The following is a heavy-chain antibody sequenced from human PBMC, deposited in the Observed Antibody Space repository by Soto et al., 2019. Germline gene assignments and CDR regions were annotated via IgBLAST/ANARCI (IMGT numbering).Heavy chain of an antibody. J-gene: IGHJ6*02. CDR2: IYYSGST. D-gene: IGHD5-12*01. Sequence: QVQLQESGPGLVKPSQTLSLTCTVSGGSISSGGYYWSWIRQHPGKGLEWIGYIYYSGSTYYNPSLKSRVTISVDTSKNQFSLKLSSVTAAYTAVYYCARLVGATITHYGMDVWGQGTTVTVSS. V-gene: IGHV4-31*03. CDR1: GGSISSGGYY. CDR3: ARLVGATITHYGMDV.